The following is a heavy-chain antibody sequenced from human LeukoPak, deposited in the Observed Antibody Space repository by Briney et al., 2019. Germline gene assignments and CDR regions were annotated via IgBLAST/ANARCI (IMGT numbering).Heavy chain of an antibody. CDR3: AKDPHGLPGPLHY. CDR2: IIPILGTA. Sequence: GSSVKVSCKASGGTFSSYAISWVRQAPGQGLEWMRRIIPILGTANYAQKFQGRVTITTDESTSTAYMELSSLRSEDTAVYYCAKDPHGLPGPLHYWGQGTLVTFSS. V-gene: IGHV1-69*05. J-gene: IGHJ4*02. CDR1: GGTFSSYA.